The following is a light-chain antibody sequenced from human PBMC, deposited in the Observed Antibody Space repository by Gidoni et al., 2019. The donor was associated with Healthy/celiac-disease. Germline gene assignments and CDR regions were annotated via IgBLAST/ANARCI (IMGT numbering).Light chain of an antibody. Sequence: DLQLTQSPSSLSASVGDRVTITCRASQGISSYLAWYQQKPGKAPKLLIYAASTLQSGVPSRFSGSGSGTEFTLTISSLQPEDFATYYCQQLNSYPLFTFGPGTKVDIK. J-gene: IGKJ3*01. CDR3: QQLNSYPLFT. V-gene: IGKV1-9*01. CDR1: QGISSY. CDR2: AAS.